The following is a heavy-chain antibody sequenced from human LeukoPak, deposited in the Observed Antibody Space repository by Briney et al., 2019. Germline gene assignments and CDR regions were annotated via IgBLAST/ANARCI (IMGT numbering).Heavy chain of an antibody. CDR1: GYSFTSYC. Sequence: GESLKISYKVSGYSFTSYCIGWVRQMPGKGLEWMGIIYPGDSGPTYSPSFQGQVTISVDKSINTAYLQWGSLQASDTAMYYCGMSGDRVPLQDDVFDVWGQGTMVTVST. V-gene: IGHV5-51*01. D-gene: IGHD1-26*01. CDR2: IYPGDSGP. J-gene: IGHJ3*01. CDR3: GMSGDRVPLQDDVFDV.